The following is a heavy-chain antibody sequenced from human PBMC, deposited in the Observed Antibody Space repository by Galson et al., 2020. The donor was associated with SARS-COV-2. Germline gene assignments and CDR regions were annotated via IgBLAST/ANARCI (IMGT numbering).Heavy chain of an antibody. J-gene: IGHJ6*02. Sequence: GESLKISCAASGFTFSDYYMSWIRQAPGKGLEWVSYISSSGSTIYYADSVKGRFTISRDNAKNSLYLQMNSLRAEDTAVYYCARDTAMVTEELNYYYYGMDVWGQGTTVTVSS. CDR1: GFTFSDYY. V-gene: IGHV3-11*01. D-gene: IGHD5-18*01. CDR3: ARDTAMVTEELNYYYYGMDV. CDR2: ISSSGSTI.